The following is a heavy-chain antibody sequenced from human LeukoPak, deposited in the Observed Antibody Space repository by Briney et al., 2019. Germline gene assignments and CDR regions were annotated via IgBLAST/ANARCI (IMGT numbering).Heavy chain of an antibody. D-gene: IGHD6-13*01. Sequence: GGSLRLSCAASGFTFSSYSINWVRQAPGKGLEWVSSISSSSSYIYYADSVKGRFTISRDNAKNSLYLQMNSLRAEDTAVYYCARDPAAAGSFDYWGQGTLVTVSS. CDR2: ISSSSSYI. J-gene: IGHJ4*02. CDR3: ARDPAAAGSFDY. CDR1: GFTFSSYS. V-gene: IGHV3-21*01.